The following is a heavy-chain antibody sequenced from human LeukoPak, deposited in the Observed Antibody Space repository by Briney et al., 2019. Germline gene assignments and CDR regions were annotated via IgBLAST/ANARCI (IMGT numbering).Heavy chain of an antibody. CDR1: GFFLTDYY. CDR2: ISSSGSTR. J-gene: IGHJ4*02. D-gene: IGHD3-10*01. V-gene: IGHV3-11*01. Sequence: GGSLRLSCVGSGFFLTDYYMSWIRQAPGKGLEWVSYISSSGSTRYYADSVKGRFTISRDNAENSLYLQMNSLRAEDTALYYCAKERGYYFDYWGQGTLVTVSS. CDR3: AKERGYYFDY.